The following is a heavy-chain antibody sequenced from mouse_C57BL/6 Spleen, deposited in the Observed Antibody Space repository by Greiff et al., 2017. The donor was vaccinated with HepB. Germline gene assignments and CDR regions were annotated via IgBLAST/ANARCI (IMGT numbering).Heavy chain of an antibody. CDR1: GFTFSSYA. Sequence: EVKLMESGEGLVKPGGSLKLSCAASGFTFSSYAMSWVRQTPEKRLEWVAYISSGGDYIYYADTVKGRFTISRDNARNTLYLQMSSLKSEDTAMYYGTRGEGGGAYYFDYWGQGTTLTVSS. CDR3: TRGEGGGAYYFDY. J-gene: IGHJ2*01. CDR2: ISSGGDYI. V-gene: IGHV5-9-1*02.